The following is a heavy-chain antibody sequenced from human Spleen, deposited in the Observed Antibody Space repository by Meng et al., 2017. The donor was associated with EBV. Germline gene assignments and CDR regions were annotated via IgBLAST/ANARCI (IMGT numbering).Heavy chain of an antibody. D-gene: IGHD6-13*01. CDR3: ASSYSSGWYAFDY. CDR1: GFPFSTSA. Sequence: QLLESGGGLVQPGGSRRLSCAASGFPFSTSAMGWARQALGKGLEWVASISGRGGSTYYADSVKGRFTISRDNSKNTLYLQMNSLRAEDTAVYYCASSYSSGWYAFDYWGQGTLVTVSS. J-gene: IGHJ4*02. CDR2: ISGRGGST. V-gene: IGHV3-23*01.